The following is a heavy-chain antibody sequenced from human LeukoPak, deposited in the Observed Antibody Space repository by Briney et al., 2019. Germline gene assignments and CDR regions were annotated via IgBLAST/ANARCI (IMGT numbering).Heavy chain of an antibody. CDR1: GFTFSSYA. D-gene: IGHD3-22*01. J-gene: IGHJ4*02. V-gene: IGHV3-30*01. Sequence: GGSLRLSCAASGFTFSSYAMHWVRQAPGKGLEWVAVISYDGSNKYYADSVKGRFTISRDNSKNTLYLQMNSLRAEDTAVYYCARDQKMGPYYYDSSGYLGYWGQGTLVTVSS. CDR2: ISYDGSNK. CDR3: ARDQKMGPYYYDSSGYLGY.